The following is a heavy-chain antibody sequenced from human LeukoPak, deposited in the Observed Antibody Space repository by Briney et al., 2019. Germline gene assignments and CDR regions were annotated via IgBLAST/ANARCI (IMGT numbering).Heavy chain of an antibody. CDR1: GFTFDDYA. CDR2: ISWNSGSI. Sequence: PGRSLRLSCAASGFTFDDYAMHWVRQAPGKGLEWVSGISWNSGSIGYADSVKGRFTISRDNAKNSLYLQMSSLRADDTAVYYCARVRGSYAIGYWGQGTLVTVSS. J-gene: IGHJ4*02. D-gene: IGHD1-26*01. V-gene: IGHV3-9*01. CDR3: ARVRGSYAIGY.